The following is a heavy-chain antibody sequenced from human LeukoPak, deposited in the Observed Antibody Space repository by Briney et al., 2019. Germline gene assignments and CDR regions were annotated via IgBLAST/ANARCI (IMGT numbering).Heavy chain of an antibody. CDR2: ISGSGGST. CDR3: AKGRFLEWLASFDY. D-gene: IGHD3-3*01. CDR1: GFTFSSYA. J-gene: IGHJ4*02. Sequence: GGSLRLSCAASGFTFSSYAMSWVRQAPGKGLEWGSAISGSGGSTYYADSVKGRFTISRDNSKNTLYLQMNSLRAEDTAVYYCAKGRFLEWLASFDYWGQGTLVTVSS. V-gene: IGHV3-23*01.